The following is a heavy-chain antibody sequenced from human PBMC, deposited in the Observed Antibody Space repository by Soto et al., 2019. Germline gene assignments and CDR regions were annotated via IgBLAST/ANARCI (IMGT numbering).Heavy chain of an antibody. V-gene: IGHV4-59*11. CDR2: IHNSGGT. CDR1: DANIINHY. D-gene: IGHD2-15*01. CDR3: AVSVYCSGGSCYYGICES. Sequence: SHTYTVSDANIINHYWSWIRQTPGKGLEWIGYIHNSGGTNYNPSLKSRLTIAVDTSKNQFSLNLYSVTAADTAVYYCAVSVYCSGGSCYYGICESWGQGTLVSVSS. J-gene: IGHJ4*02.